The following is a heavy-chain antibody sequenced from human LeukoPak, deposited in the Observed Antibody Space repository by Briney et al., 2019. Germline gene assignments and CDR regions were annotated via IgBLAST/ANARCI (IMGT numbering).Heavy chain of an antibody. J-gene: IGHJ6*03. Sequence: PGGSLRLSCAASGFIVSNNYMSWVRQAPGKGLEWVSVIYSGGSTYYADSVKGRFTISRDNSKNTLYLQMNSLRAEDTAVYYCARVTGWTSGYYYYMDVWGKGTTVTISS. CDR2: IYSGGST. D-gene: IGHD1-1*01. CDR1: GFIVSNNY. CDR3: ARVTGWTSGYYYYMDV. V-gene: IGHV3-53*01.